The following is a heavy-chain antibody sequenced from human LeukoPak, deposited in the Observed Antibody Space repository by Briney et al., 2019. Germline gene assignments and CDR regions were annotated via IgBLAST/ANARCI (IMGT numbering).Heavy chain of an antibody. CDR2: IYHSGST. Sequence: SETLSLTCTVSGASISSSSYYWGWIRQPPEEGLEWIGSIYHSGSTYYNPSLKSRVTISVDTSKNQFSLKLSSVTAADTAVYYCARHRYSSSSSHWFDPWGQGTLVTVSS. CDR3: ARHRYSSSSSHWFDP. CDR1: GASISSSSYY. D-gene: IGHD6-6*01. V-gene: IGHV4-39*01. J-gene: IGHJ5*02.